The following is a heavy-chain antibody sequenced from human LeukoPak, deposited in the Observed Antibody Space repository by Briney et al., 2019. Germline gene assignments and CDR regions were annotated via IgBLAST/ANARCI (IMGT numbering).Heavy chain of an antibody. D-gene: IGHD3-3*01. V-gene: IGHV4-34*01. CDR3: ARGIFGVVRLYYYYYMDV. CDR1: GGPISTHY. CDR2: INHSGST. J-gene: IGHJ6*03. Sequence: SETLSLTCIVSGGPISTHYWSWSRQPPGKGLEWIGEINHSGSTNYNPSLKSRVTISVDTSKNQFSLKLSSVTAADTAVYYCARGIFGVVRLYYYYYMDVWGKGTTVTVSS.